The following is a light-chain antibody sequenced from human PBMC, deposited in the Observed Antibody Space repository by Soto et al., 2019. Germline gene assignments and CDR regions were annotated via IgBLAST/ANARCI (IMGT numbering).Light chain of an antibody. Sequence: QSVLTQPPSASGSPGQSVTIYCTGTSSDVGFFNYVSWYQHHPGKVPKLIIYEVTKRPSGVPDRFSGSKSGNTASLTVSGLQTEDEAEYFCSSFVDGSSYVFGTGTQLTVL. CDR2: EVT. V-gene: IGLV2-8*01. CDR1: SSDVGFFNY. CDR3: SSFVDGSSYV. J-gene: IGLJ1*01.